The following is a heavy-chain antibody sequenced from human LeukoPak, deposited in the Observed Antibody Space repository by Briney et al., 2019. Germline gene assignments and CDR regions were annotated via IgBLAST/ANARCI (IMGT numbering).Heavy chain of an antibody. D-gene: IGHD3-10*01. J-gene: IGHJ3*02. V-gene: IGHV5-51*01. CDR1: GYTFISDW. CDR2: IYPGDSDT. Sequence: GESLKISCKASGYTFISDWIGWVRQKPGKGLEWMGIIYPGDSDTRYSPSFQGQVTISADKSISTAYLQWSRLKASDTAMYYCARGLLWFGELFDAFDIWGQGTMVTVSS. CDR3: ARGLLWFGELFDAFDI.